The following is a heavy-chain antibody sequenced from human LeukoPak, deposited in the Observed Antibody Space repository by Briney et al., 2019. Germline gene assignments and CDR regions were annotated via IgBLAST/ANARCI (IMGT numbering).Heavy chain of an antibody. CDR2: ISAYNGNT. D-gene: IGHD1-14*01. CDR3: ARDDAQGSGNYYYYGMDV. J-gene: IGHJ6*02. CDR1: GYTFTSYG. Sequence: ASVKVSCKASGYTFTSYGISWVRQAPGHGLEWMGWISAYNGNTNYAQKLQGRVTMTTDTSTSTAYMELRSLRSDDTAVYYCARDDAQGSGNYYYYGMDVWGQGTTVTVSS. V-gene: IGHV1-18*01.